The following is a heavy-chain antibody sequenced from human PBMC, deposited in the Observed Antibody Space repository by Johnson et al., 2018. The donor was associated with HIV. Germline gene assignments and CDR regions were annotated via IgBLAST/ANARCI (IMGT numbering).Heavy chain of an antibody. V-gene: IGHV3-11*04. Sequence: QVLLVESGGGLVKPGGSLRLSCAASGITFSDYYISWIRQAPGKGLEWVSYISSNGNTIYYADSVKGRFTISRDNAKNSLYLQMNRLRAEDTAVYYCAGYSGSARAFEIWGQGTMVTVSS. D-gene: IGHD1-26*01. J-gene: IGHJ3*02. CDR1: GITFSDYY. CDR3: AGYSGSARAFEI. CDR2: ISSNGNTI.